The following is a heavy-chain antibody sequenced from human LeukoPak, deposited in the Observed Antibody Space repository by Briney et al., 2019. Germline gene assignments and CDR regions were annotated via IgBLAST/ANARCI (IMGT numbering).Heavy chain of an antibody. V-gene: IGHV1-69*05. CDR2: IIPIFGTA. J-gene: IGHJ4*02. CDR3: ARGAILTGYSLGY. D-gene: IGHD3-9*01. Sequence: ASVTVSCKASGGTFSSYAISWVRQAPGQGLEWMGGIIPIFGTANYAQKFQGTVTITTDESTSTAYMELSSLRSEDTAVYYCARGAILTGYSLGYWGQGTLVTVSS. CDR1: GGTFSSYA.